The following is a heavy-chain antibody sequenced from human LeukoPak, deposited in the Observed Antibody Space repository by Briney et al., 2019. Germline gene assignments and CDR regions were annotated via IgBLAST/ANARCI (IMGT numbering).Heavy chain of an antibody. Sequence: SETLSLTCTVSGGSISSHYWIWIRQPPGKGLEWIGYVYYTGNTNYNPSLKSRVNISIDTSKNQFSLKLTSVTAADTGVYYCARDLSPRGGLYYFDYWGQGTLVTVSS. CDR3: ARDLSPRGGLYYFDY. D-gene: IGHD3-16*01. J-gene: IGHJ4*02. CDR2: VYYTGNT. CDR1: GGSISSHY. V-gene: IGHV4-59*11.